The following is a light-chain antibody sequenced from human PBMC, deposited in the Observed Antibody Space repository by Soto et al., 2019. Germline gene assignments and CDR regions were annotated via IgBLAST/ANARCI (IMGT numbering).Light chain of an antibody. CDR2: EVN. J-gene: IGLJ1*01. V-gene: IGLV2-8*01. CDR1: SSDVGGYNY. Sequence: QSVLTQPTSASVSPGQSVAISCTGTSSDVGGYNYLSWYPRHPGKAPKLMIYEVNKRPSGVPDRFSGSKSGNTASLTVSGLQAEDEADYYCSSYAGSSNVFGTGSKVTVL. CDR3: SSYAGSSNV.